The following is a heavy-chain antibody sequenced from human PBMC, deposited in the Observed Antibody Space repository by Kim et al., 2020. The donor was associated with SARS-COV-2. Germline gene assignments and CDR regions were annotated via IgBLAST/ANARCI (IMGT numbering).Heavy chain of an antibody. D-gene: IGHD6-13*01. CDR1: GFTFSSYS. J-gene: IGHJ6*02. CDR3: ARDGYSSSWYSYYYGMDV. V-gene: IGHV3-21*01. Sequence: GGSLGLSCAASGFTFSSYSMNWVRQAPGKGLEWVSSISSSSSYIYYADSVKGRFTISRDNAKNSLYLQMNSLRAEDTAVYYCARDGYSSSWYSYYYGMDVWGQGTTVTVSS. CDR2: ISSSSSYI.